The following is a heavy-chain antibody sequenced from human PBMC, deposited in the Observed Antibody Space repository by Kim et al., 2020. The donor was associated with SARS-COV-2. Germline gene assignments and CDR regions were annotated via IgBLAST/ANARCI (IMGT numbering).Heavy chain of an antibody. CDR3: AKTIWFGELLRHGMDV. J-gene: IGHJ6*02. D-gene: IGHD3-10*01. Sequence: SGKGRFTISRDNSKNTLYLQMNSLRAEDTAVYYCAKTIWFGELLRHGMDVWGQGTTVTVSS. V-gene: IGHV3-23*01.